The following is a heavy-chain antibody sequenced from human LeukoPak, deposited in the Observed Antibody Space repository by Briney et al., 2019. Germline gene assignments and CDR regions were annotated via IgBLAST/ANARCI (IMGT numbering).Heavy chain of an antibody. D-gene: IGHD3-10*01. CDR3: ARDKTLYIDY. Sequence: GRSLRLSCAASGFTFSSYGMHWVRQAPGKGLEWVAVIWYDGSNEYYADSVKGRFTISRDNSKNTLYLQMNSLRAEDTAVYYCARDKTLYIDYWGRGTLVTVSS. CDR1: GFTFSSYG. J-gene: IGHJ4*02. V-gene: IGHV3-33*01. CDR2: IWYDGSNE.